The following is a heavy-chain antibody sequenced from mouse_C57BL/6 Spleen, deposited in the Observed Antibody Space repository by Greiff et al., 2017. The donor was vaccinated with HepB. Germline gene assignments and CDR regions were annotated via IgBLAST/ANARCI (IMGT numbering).Heavy chain of an antibody. CDR2: IYPGDGDT. J-gene: IGHJ2*01. CDR3: ARWAGALFDY. V-gene: IGHV1-80*01. CDR1: GYAFSSYW. D-gene: IGHD3-3*01. Sequence: VKLMESGAELVKPGASVKISCKASGYAFSSYWMNWVKQRPGKGLEWIGQIYPGDGDTNYNGKFKGKATLTADKSSSTAYMQLSSLTSEDSAVYFCARWAGALFDYWGQGTTLTVSS.